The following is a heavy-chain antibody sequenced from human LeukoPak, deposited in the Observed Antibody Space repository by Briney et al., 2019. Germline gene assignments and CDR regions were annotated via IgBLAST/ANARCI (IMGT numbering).Heavy chain of an antibody. V-gene: IGHV4-39*01. CDR2: VYYSGRT. J-gene: IGHJ6*03. Sequence: SETLSLTCTVSGGSISSSIYYWGWIRQPPGKGLEWIGSVYYSGRTYYNSSLKSRVTISVDTSKNQFSLKLSSVTAADTAVFYCARQPTYYYYMDVWGKGTTVTVSS. D-gene: IGHD4-11*01. CDR3: ARQPTYYYYMDV. CDR1: GGSISSSIYY.